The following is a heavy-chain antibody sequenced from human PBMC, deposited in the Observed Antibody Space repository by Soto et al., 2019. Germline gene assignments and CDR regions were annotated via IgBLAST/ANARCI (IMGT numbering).Heavy chain of an antibody. Sequence: QVQLVQSGAEAKKPGSSVKVSCKASGGTFSSYAISWVRQAPGQGLEWMGGIIPVFGTGIYAQKFQGRVTITADKSTNTAYMELSSLRSEDTAVYFCARVGGTGGYTYGLDYWGQGTLVTVSS. CDR1: GGTFSSYA. D-gene: IGHD5-18*01. CDR2: IIPVFGTG. CDR3: ARVGGTGGYTYGLDY. J-gene: IGHJ4*02. V-gene: IGHV1-69*06.